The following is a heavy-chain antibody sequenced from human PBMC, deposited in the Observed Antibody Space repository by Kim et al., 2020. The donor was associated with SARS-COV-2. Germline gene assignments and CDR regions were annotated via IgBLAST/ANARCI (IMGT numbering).Heavy chain of an antibody. J-gene: IGHJ4*02. D-gene: IGHD6-19*01. CDR1: GDSINSGLYY. V-gene: IGHV4-39*01. CDR3: AGVIAVAGIPDY. CDR2: VYHRGTT. Sequence: SQTLSLTCTVSGDSINSGLYYWAWIRQPPGKGLDWIGFVYHRGTTYYNPSLKSRVTISIVTSKNQFSLNLSSVTAADTAVYYCAGVIAVAGIPDYWGQGTLVTFSS.